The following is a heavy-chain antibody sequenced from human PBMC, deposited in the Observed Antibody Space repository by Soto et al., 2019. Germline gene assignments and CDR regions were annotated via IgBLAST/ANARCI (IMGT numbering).Heavy chain of an antibody. V-gene: IGHV3-23*01. CDR3: AKDFYSTSYSTSSFSAFDF. J-gene: IGHJ3*01. D-gene: IGHD6-6*01. CDR2: ISASGGNT. CDR1: GFSFSTNA. Sequence: EVQLLESGGGLVQPGGSLRLSCAASGFSFSTNAMSWVRQAPGKGLEWVSGISASGGNTYYADSVKGRFTISRDNSKNTLYLQMNSLRAGDTAGYYCAKDFYSTSYSTSSFSAFDFWGQGTVVTVSS.